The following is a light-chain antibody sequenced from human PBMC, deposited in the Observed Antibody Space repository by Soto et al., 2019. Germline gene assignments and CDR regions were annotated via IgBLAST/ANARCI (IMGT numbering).Light chain of an antibody. CDR2: GNT. CDR1: SANIGAGYE. J-gene: IGLJ1*01. CDR3: QSYDSSLSGYV. Sequence: QSVLTQPPSVSGAPGQRVTISGTGSSANIGAGYEVHWYQQRPGTAPKLLIYGNTNRPSGVPDRFAGPKSGTSASLAITGLQAEDEADYYCQSYDSSLSGYVFGTGTKLTVL. V-gene: IGLV1-40*01.